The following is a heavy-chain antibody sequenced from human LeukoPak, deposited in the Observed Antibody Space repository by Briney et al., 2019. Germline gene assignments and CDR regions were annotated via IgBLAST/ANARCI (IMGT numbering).Heavy chain of an antibody. CDR1: GFTFSSCG. CDR2: IWYDGSNK. D-gene: IGHD6-13*01. CDR3: AREVVYSSPSFDY. V-gene: IGHV3-33*01. Sequence: PGGSLRLSCAASGFTFSSCGMHWVRQAPGKGLEWVAVIWYDGSNKYYADSVKGRFTISRDNSKNTLYLQMNSLRAEDTAVYYCAREVVYSSPSFDYWGQGTLVTVSS. J-gene: IGHJ4*02.